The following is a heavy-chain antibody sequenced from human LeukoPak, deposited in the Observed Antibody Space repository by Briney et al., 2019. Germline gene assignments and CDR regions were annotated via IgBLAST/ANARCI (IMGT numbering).Heavy chain of an antibody. Sequence: QPGRSLRLSCAASGFTFADHVMHWVRQAPGKGLEWVSSISWSGDRMGYADAVKGRFTISRDNAKNSLFLQMNSLRVEDTALYYCAKDLGGSATTVWGQGTLVTVSS. D-gene: IGHD2-2*01. CDR2: ISWSGDRM. V-gene: IGHV3-9*01. CDR1: GFTFADHV. J-gene: IGHJ4*02. CDR3: AKDLGGSATTV.